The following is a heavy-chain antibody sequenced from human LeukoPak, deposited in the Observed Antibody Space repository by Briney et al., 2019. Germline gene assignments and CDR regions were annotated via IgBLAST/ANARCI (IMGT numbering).Heavy chain of an antibody. D-gene: IGHD3-22*01. Sequence: GASVTVSFKASEYTFTDYYMHWVGQAPGQGGEGVGGINPNSGGTNYAQTFQGRVTMTRSTSISTAYMELSRLRSDDTAVYYCARGTYYYDSSGYYSDCWGQGTLVTVSS. CDR3: ARGTYYYDSSGYYSDC. CDR1: EYTFTDYY. J-gene: IGHJ4*02. CDR2: INPNSGGT. V-gene: IGHV1-2*02.